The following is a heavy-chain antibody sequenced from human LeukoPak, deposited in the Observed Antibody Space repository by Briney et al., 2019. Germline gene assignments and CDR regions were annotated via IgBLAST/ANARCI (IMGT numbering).Heavy chain of an antibody. Sequence: ASVKVSCKASGGTFSSYAISWVRQAPGHGGEWLGGIIPIFGTANYAQKFQGRVTITTDEYTSTGYMELSSLRSEDTAVYYCARERDDCSSTSCYISRRGWFDPWGQGTLVTVSS. J-gene: IGHJ5*02. CDR2: IIPIFGTA. CDR3: ARERDDCSSTSCYISRRGWFDP. CDR1: GGTFSSYA. D-gene: IGHD2-2*02. V-gene: IGHV1-69*05.